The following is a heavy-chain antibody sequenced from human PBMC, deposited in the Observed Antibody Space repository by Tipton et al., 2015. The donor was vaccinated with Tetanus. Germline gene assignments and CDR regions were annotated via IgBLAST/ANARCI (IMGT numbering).Heavy chain of an antibody. CDR1: GYIFTNYW. CDR2: IYPGDSDT. J-gene: IGHJ4*02. CDR3: ARAHCTDGVCNFDF. V-gene: IGHV5-51*01. Sequence: VQLVQSGGEVKKPGESLKISCKGSGYIFTNYWIGWVRQKPGKGLEWTGIIYPGDSDTRYSPSFQGQVTISVDKSINTAYLQWSSLKASDTSVFYCARAHCTDGVCNFDFWGQGALVTVAS. D-gene: IGHD2-8*01.